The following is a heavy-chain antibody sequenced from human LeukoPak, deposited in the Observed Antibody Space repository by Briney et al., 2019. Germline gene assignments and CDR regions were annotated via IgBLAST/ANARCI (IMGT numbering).Heavy chain of an antibody. D-gene: IGHD4-23*01. V-gene: IGHV7-4-1*02. CDR1: GYTFTSYA. Sequence: GASVKVSCKASGYTFTSYAMNWVRQAPGQGLEWMGWINTNTGNPTYAQGFTGRFVFSLDTSVSTAYLQISSLKAEDTAVYYCASYLWYPDYGGMSPLDYWGQGTLVTVSS. CDR3: ASYLWYPDYGGMSPLDY. CDR2: INTNTGNP. J-gene: IGHJ4*02.